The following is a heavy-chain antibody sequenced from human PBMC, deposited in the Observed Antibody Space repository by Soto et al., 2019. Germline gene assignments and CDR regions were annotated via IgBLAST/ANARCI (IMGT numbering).Heavy chain of an antibody. V-gene: IGHV3-66*01. CDR1: GFTVSSNY. CDR3: ARNTVLDV. Sequence: EVQLVESGGGLVQPGGSLRLSCAASGFTVSSNYMSWVRQAPGKGLEWVSVIYSGGSTYYADSVKGRFTISRDSSKNTLYLQMSSLRAEDTAVYYCARNTVLDVWGKGTTVTVSS. CDR2: IYSGGST. J-gene: IGHJ6*04. D-gene: IGHD4-17*01.